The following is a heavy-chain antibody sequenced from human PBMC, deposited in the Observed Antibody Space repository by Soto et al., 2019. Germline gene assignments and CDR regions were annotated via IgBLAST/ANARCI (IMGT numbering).Heavy chain of an antibody. J-gene: IGHJ5*02. V-gene: IGHV3-74*01. Sequence: GGSLRLSCAASGFTFSSYWMHWVRQAPGKGLVWVSRIKSDGSSTNYADSVKGRFTISRDNAKNTLYLQMNSLRAEDTAVYYCATTAGTWWFDPWGQGTLVTVSS. CDR2: IKSDGSST. CDR3: ATTAGTWWFDP. D-gene: IGHD6-19*01. CDR1: GFTFSSYW.